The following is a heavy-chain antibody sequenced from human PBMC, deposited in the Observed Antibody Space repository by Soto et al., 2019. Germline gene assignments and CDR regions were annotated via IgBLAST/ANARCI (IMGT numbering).Heavy chain of an antibody. V-gene: IGHV4-30-4*01. CDR2: IHYSGTT. D-gene: IGHD3-22*01. CDR3: ARDKSLTTDFDY. CDR1: GASISSGDSY. Sequence: QVQLQESGPGLVKPSQTLSLTCSVSGASISSGDSYWTWIRQPPGKGLEWIGYIHYSGTTYYNPSLKSRVTISVDTSKNQFSLKLSSVTAADTAVYLCARDKSLTTDFDYWGQGTLVTVSS. J-gene: IGHJ4*02.